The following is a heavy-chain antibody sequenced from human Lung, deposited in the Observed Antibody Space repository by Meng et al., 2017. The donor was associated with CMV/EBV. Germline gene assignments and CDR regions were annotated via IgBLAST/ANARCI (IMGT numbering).Heavy chain of an antibody. CDR1: GYTFIGHY. V-gene: IGHV1-2*02. D-gene: IGHD7-27*01. Sequence: ASLKVSCKASGYTFIGHYMHWVRQAPGQGLEGMGWIHPNTGGTNYAQNFQRRVTMTRNTSIRTVYMVLISLRSDDTAMYYCARDDNWGLDYWGQGTLVTVSS. CDR2: IHPNTGGT. CDR3: ARDDNWGLDY. J-gene: IGHJ4*02.